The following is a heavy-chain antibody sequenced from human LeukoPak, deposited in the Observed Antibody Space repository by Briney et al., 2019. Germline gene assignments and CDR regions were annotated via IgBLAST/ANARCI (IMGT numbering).Heavy chain of an antibody. J-gene: IGHJ4*02. Sequence: WGSLRLSCAASRFTFSSYAMSWVRQVPGKGLEWVSAISGSGGVTYYADSVKGRFTISRDNSNNTLYLQMNSLRAEDTAVYYCAKDPDCTSGVCYTFFDYWGQGTLVTVSS. D-gene: IGHD2-8*01. CDR1: RFTFSSYA. CDR3: AKDPDCTSGVCYTFFDY. CDR2: ISGSGGVT. V-gene: IGHV3-23*01.